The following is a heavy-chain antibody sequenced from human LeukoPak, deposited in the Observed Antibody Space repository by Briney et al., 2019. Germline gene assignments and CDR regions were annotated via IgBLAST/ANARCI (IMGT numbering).Heavy chain of an antibody. CDR2: ISPDGSEK. CDR1: GFRFGSDW. CDR3: AKATTFYGDYGDY. V-gene: IGHV3-7*03. D-gene: IGHD4-17*01. Sequence: GGSLRLSCAVSGFRFGSDWMSWVRQAPGKGLEWVANISPDGSEKFYVDAVKGRFIISRDNSKNTVYLQLNSLTDEDTAIYYCAKATTFYGDYGDYWGQGTLVTVSS. J-gene: IGHJ4*02.